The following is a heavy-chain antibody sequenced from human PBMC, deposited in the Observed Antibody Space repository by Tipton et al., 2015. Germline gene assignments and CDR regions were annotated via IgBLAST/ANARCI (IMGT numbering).Heavy chain of an antibody. CDR3: ARVKVATMLYYFDY. D-gene: IGHD5-12*01. CDR2: IYYSGNT. Sequence: LRLSCTVSGGSISSGKYYWSWIRQHPGKDLEWIGYIYYSGNTYYNPSLKSRVTISVDTSKSQFSLKLTSVTAADTAVYYCARVKVATMLYYFDYWGQGTLVTVSS. J-gene: IGHJ4*02. CDR1: GGSISSGKYY. V-gene: IGHV4-31*03.